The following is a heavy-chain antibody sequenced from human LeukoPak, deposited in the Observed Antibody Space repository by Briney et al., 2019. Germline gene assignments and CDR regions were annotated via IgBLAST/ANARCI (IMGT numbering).Heavy chain of an antibody. CDR3: ASSIRSSPSCYSYHYVMDV. Sequence: PSETLSLTCTVSGRSISIRSYYWSWIRQPPGKGLEWIGYIYYSGSTNYNPSLKSRVTISVDTSKNQFSLKLSSVTAADTAVYYCASSIRSSPSCYSYHYVMDVWGQGTTVTVSS. J-gene: IGHJ6*02. D-gene: IGHD2-2*01. CDR1: GRSISIRSYY. V-gene: IGHV4-61*01. CDR2: IYYSGST.